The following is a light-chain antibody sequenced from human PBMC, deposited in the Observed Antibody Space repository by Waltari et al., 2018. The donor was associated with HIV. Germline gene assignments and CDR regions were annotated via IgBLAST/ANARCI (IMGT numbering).Light chain of an antibody. CDR3: QEYDTWTKT. CDR2: SAS. CDR1: QNIKSN. V-gene: IGKV3-15*01. J-gene: IGKJ1*01. Sequence: DIVMTQSPATLSVSPGERDNLSCRASQNIKSNLAWFQQLPGQAPRLLIPSASIRATHIPPRFRGSESGTDSALSIGSLHSEDSAFYYWQEYDTWTKTFGQGTKVEMK.